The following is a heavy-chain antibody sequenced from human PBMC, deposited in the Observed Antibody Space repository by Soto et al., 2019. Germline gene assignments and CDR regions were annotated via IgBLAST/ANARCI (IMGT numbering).Heavy chain of an antibody. CDR2: ISAYNGNT. Sequence: ASVKVSCKASGYTFTSYGISWVRQAPGQGLEWMGWISAYNGNTNYAQKLQGRVTMTTDTSTSTAYMELRSLRSDDTAVYYCARDHDYDSSGPIGFDPWGQGTLVTVSS. CDR1: GYTFTSYG. V-gene: IGHV1-18*01. D-gene: IGHD3-22*01. J-gene: IGHJ5*02. CDR3: ARDHDYDSSGPIGFDP.